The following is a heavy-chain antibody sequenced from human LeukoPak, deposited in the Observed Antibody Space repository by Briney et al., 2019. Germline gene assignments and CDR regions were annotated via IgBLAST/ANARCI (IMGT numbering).Heavy chain of an antibody. Sequence: GGSLRLSCAVSGFTFGNYDMPWVRQAPGKGLEWVAVIWHDGTKEFYVDSVKGRFTISRDNSENTLYLQMNSLRVEDTAVYYCARDQYYYDSSGYFDYWGQGTLVTVSS. V-gene: IGHV3-33*01. D-gene: IGHD3-22*01. J-gene: IGHJ4*02. CDR2: IWHDGTKE. CDR1: GFTFGNYD. CDR3: ARDQYYYDSSGYFDY.